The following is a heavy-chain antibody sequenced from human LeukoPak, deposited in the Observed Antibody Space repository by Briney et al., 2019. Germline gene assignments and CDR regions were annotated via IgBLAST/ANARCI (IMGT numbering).Heavy chain of an antibody. CDR1: GGSISSYY. CDR3: ARVKWFGESDAFDI. Sequence: SETLSLTCTVAGGSISSYYWSWIRQPPGKGLELVGYIYYSGSTNYNPSLKSRVTISVDTSKNQFSLKLSSVTAADTAVYYCARVKWFGESDAFDIWGQGTMVTVSS. V-gene: IGHV4-59*01. CDR2: IYYSGST. J-gene: IGHJ3*02. D-gene: IGHD3-10*01.